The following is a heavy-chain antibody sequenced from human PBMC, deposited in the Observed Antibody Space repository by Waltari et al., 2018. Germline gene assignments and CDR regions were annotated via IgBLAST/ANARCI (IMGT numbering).Heavy chain of an antibody. CDR3: ARVRSGSFDF. V-gene: IGHV4-59*01. Sequence: QVQLQESGPGLVKPSETLSLTCSVSGGSISSYYWSWIRQPPGKGLGGIGDIFYTGSTNYNPSLKSRVAISVDTSKNQFSLKLSSVTAGDTAVYYCARVRSGSFDFWGRGTLVTVSS. J-gene: IGHJ2*01. CDR1: GGSISSYY. CDR2: IFYTGST. D-gene: IGHD3-10*01.